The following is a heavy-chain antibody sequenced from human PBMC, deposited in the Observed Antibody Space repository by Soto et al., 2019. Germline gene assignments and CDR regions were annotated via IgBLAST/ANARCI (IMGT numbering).Heavy chain of an antibody. CDR2: IYHSGNT. D-gene: IGHD2-15*01. Sequence: PSETLSLTCAVSGGSISSGGYSWSWVRQPPGKGLEWIGYIYHSGNTFYSPSLKSRVTISLDRSRNQFSLKLASVTAADTAVYYCARFRGVVYGFDPWGQGTLVTVS. V-gene: IGHV4-30-2*01. J-gene: IGHJ5*02. CDR3: ARFRGVVYGFDP. CDR1: GGSISSGGYS.